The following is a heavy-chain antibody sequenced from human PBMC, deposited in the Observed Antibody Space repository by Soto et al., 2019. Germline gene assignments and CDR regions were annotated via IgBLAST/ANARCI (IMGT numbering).Heavy chain of an antibody. CDR2: IIPILGST. V-gene: IGHV1-69*13. CDR3: AAGGRDGYIK. Sequence: ASVKVSCKASRDTFSSYSITRVRQAPGQGLEWMGGIIPILGSTKYAQKFQGRVTMTADESTSTAYMELSSLRSEDRAVYYCAAGGRDGYIKWGQGTQVTVSS. J-gene: IGHJ4*02. D-gene: IGHD5-12*01. CDR1: RDTFSSYS.